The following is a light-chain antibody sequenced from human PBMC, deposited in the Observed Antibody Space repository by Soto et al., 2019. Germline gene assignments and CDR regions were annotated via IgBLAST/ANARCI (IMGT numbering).Light chain of an antibody. CDR3: QQANSFPLT. CDR1: QGISSW. Sequence: DIQMTQSPSSVSASVGDRVAITCRASQGISSWLAWYQKKPGKAPKLLIYAASSFQSGVPSRFSGSGSRTDFTLTISSLQPEDFATYYCQQANSFPLTFGGGTKVEIK. V-gene: IGKV1-12*01. J-gene: IGKJ4*01. CDR2: AAS.